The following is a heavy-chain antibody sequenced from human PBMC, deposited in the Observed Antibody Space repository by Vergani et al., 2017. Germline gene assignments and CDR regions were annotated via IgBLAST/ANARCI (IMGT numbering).Heavy chain of an antibody. Sequence: QVQLVESGGGVVQPGRSLRLSCAASGFTFSSYGMHWVRQAPGKGLEWVAVISYDGSNKYYADSVKGRFTISRDNSKNTLYLQMNSLRAEDTAVYYCAKHDGGYYDSSGYYYSRPFDYWGQGTLVTVSS. CDR2: ISYDGSNK. V-gene: IGHV3-30*18. CDR1: GFTFSSYG. CDR3: AKHDGGYYDSSGYYYSRPFDY. D-gene: IGHD3-22*01. J-gene: IGHJ4*02.